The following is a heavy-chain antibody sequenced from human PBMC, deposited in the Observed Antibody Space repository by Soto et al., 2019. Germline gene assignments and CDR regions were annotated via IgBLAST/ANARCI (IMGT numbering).Heavy chain of an antibody. V-gene: IGHV4-30-4*01. CDR3: ARGSTTEKVDS. Sequence: SETLSLTCTVSGGTISSSDYYWSWIRQPPGKGLEWIGYIYYSGSAYYNPSLKSRVTMSVDTSTNQFSLKLNSVTAADTAVYYCARGSTTEKVDSWGQGTLVTVSS. CDR1: GGTISSSDYY. CDR2: IYYSGSA. D-gene: IGHD4-17*01. J-gene: IGHJ4*02.